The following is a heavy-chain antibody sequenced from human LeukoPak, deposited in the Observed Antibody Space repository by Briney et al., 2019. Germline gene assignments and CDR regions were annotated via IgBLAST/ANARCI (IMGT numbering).Heavy chain of an antibody. CDR1: GYTFTSYG. D-gene: IGHD5-12*01. Sequence: ASVKVSCKASGYTFTSYGISWVRQAPGKGLEWVANIKQDGSEKYYVDSVKGRFTISRDNAKNSLYLQMNSLRAEDTAVYYCARKGEWGYDYPPFFDYWGQGTLVTVSS. CDR2: IKQDGSEK. CDR3: ARKGEWGYDYPPFFDY. J-gene: IGHJ4*02. V-gene: IGHV3-7*03.